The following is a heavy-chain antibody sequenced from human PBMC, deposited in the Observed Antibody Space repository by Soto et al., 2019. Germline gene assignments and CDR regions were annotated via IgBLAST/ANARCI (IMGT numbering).Heavy chain of an antibody. CDR2: INAGNGNT. Sequence: QVQLVQSGAEVKKPGASVKVSCKASGYTFTSYAMHWVRRAPGQRLEWMGWINAGNGNTKYSQKFQGRATITRDTSASTAYMELSSLRSEDTAVYYCARDMHMVRGDLTGLFDYWGQGTLVTVSS. V-gene: IGHV1-3*01. CDR3: ARDMHMVRGDLTGLFDY. CDR1: GYTFTSYA. D-gene: IGHD3-10*01. J-gene: IGHJ4*02.